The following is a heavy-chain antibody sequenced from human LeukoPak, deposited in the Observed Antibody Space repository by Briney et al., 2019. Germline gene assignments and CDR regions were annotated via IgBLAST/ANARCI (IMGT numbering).Heavy chain of an antibody. D-gene: IGHD6-13*01. CDR3: ARDGQGAGKTFDY. Sequence: GASVKVSCKASGYTFTDYYMHWLRQAPGQGLEWMGWINPKSGGTKYAQKFQGRVTMTRDTSISTAYMDLSRLRSDDTAVYYCARDGQGAGKTFDYWGQGTLVTVSS. CDR2: INPKSGGT. CDR1: GYTFTDYY. V-gene: IGHV1-2*02. J-gene: IGHJ4*02.